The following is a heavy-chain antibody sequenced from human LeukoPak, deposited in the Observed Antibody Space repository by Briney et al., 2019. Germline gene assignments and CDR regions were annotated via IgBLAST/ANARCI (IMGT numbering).Heavy chain of an antibody. J-gene: IGHJ4*02. CDR3: ARGSIAVAVGKYYFDY. Sequence: GGSLRLSCAASGFTYSSFAMHWVRQAPGKGLEGVAVISYDGSAKYYADSVKGRFTISRDNSKNTLYLQMNSLRAEDTAVYYCARGSIAVAVGKYYFDYWGQGALVTVSS. CDR1: GFTYSSFA. V-gene: IGHV3-30*04. CDR2: ISYDGSAK. D-gene: IGHD6-19*01.